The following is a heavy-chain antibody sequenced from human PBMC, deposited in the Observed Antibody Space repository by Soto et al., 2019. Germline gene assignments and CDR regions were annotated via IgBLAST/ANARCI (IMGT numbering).Heavy chain of an antibody. CDR1: GGTFSSYT. Sequence: QVQLVQSGADVKKPGSSVKVSCKASGGTFSSYTISWVRQAPGQGLEWMGRIIPILEIANYAQQFQGRVTITADKSTSTAYMELSSLRSEDTAMYYCARQYGSGNYNNGALDYWGQGTLVTVSS. CDR3: ARQYGSGNYNNGALDY. J-gene: IGHJ4*02. V-gene: IGHV1-69*02. D-gene: IGHD3-10*01. CDR2: IIPILEIA.